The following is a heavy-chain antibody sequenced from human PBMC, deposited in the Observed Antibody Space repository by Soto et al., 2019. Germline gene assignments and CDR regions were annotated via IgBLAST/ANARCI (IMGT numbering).Heavy chain of an antibody. CDR3: ARGVLRWLRYYGMDV. Sequence: VASVKVSCKASGYTFTGYYMHWVRQAPGQGLEWMGWINPNSGGTNYAQKFQGWVTMTRDTSISTAYMELSRLRSDDTAVYYCARGVLRWLRYYGMDVWGQGTTVTVSS. V-gene: IGHV1-2*04. D-gene: IGHD2-8*01. CDR1: GYTFTGYY. J-gene: IGHJ6*02. CDR2: INPNSGGT.